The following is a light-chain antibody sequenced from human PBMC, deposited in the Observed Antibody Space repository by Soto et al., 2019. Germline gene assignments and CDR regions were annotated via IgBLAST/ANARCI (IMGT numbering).Light chain of an antibody. Sequence: EIVMTQAPDTLSVSPGERDTLSCRASQSVSTNLAWYQQKPGQAPRLLIYGASTRATGIPDRFSGSGSGTEFTLTISSLQSEDFAVYYCQQYNNWPSLTFGGGTNVEI. CDR2: GAS. V-gene: IGKV3-15*01. CDR1: QSVSTN. CDR3: QQYNNWPSLT. J-gene: IGKJ4*01.